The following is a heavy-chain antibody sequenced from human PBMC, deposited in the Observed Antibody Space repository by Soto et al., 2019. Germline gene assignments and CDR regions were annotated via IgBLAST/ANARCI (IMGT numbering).Heavy chain of an antibody. Sequence: PRGFLVLSCASSGFTFSNAWMNWVRQAPGKGLEWVGRIKSKTDGGTTDYAAPVKGRFTISRDDSKNTLYLQMNSLKTEDTAVYYCTTFSGEFAHYHYGMDVWGQGTTVTVSS. J-gene: IGHJ6*02. D-gene: IGHD3-10*01. CDR3: TTFSGEFAHYHYGMDV. V-gene: IGHV3-15*01. CDR2: IKSKTDGGTT. CDR1: GFTFSNAW.